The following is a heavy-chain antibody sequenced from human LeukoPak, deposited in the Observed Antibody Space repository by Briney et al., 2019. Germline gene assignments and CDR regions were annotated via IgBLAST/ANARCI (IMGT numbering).Heavy chain of an antibody. CDR2: INPNSGGT. J-gene: IGHJ5*02. D-gene: IGHD6-6*01. V-gene: IGHV1-2*02. CDR3: ARVKAAHPPGSWFDP. Sequence: ASVKVSCKASGYTFTGYYMHWVRQAPGQGLEWMGWINPNSGGTNYAQKFQGRVTMTRDTSISTAYMEMSRLRSDDTAVYYCARVKAAHPPGSWFDPWGQGTLVTVSS. CDR1: GYTFTGYY.